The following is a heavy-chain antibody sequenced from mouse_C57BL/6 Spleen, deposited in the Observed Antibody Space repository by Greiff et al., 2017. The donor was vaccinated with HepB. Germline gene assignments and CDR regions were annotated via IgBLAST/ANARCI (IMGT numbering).Heavy chain of an antibody. Sequence: EVQLQQSGPELVKPGASVKMSCKASGYTFTDYNMHWVKQSHGKSLEWIGYINPNNGGTSYNQKFKGKATLTVNKSSSTAYMELRSLTSEDSAVYYCARGYGSSYRMDYWGQGTSVTVSS. V-gene: IGHV1-22*01. CDR3: ARGYGSSYRMDY. J-gene: IGHJ4*01. CDR1: GYTFTDYN. D-gene: IGHD1-1*01. CDR2: INPNNGGT.